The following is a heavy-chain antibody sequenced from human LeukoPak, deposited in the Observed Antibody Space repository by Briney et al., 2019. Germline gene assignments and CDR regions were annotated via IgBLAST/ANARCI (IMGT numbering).Heavy chain of an antibody. CDR2: ISGSGGST. D-gene: IGHD3-16*01. J-gene: IGHJ4*02. CDR1: GFMFSSYA. V-gene: IGHV3-23*01. CDR3: AKAYSTSSSKFGFDY. Sequence: GGSLRLSCAASGFMFSSYAMSWVRQAPGKGLEWVSAISGSGGSTYYADPVTGRFTISRDNSRNTLHLQMNSLRAEDTAIYFCAKAYSTSSSKFGFDYWGQGTLVTVSS.